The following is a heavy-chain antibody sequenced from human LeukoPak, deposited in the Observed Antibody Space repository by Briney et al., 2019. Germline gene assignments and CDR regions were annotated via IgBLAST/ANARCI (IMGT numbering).Heavy chain of an antibody. CDR1: GGSISSYY. J-gene: IGHJ4*02. CDR3: ARGYVITFGGVIVRHPLDY. CDR2: INHSGST. D-gene: IGHD3-16*02. Sequence: SETLSLTCTVSGGSISSYYWSWIRQPPGKGLEWIGEINHSGSTNYNPSLKSRVTISVDTSKNQFSLKLSSVTAADTAVYYCARGYVITFGGVIVRHPLDYWGQGTLATVSS. V-gene: IGHV4-34*01.